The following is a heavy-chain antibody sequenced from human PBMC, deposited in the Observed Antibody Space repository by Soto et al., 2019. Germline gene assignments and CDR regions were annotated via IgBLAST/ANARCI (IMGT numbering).Heavy chain of an antibody. CDR3: ARLLGDYDYDSSGNYPRPGYFHY. CDR2: ISGGGGST. D-gene: IGHD3-22*01. Sequence: PGGSLRLSCAASGFTFSSSAMSWVRQAPGKGLEWVSAISGGGGSTYYADSVKGRFTVSRDNSKNTLYLQMNSLRAEDTAVYYCARLLGDYDYDSSGNYPRPGYFHYWGQGTLVTVSS. V-gene: IGHV3-23*01. J-gene: IGHJ4*02. CDR1: GFTFSSSA.